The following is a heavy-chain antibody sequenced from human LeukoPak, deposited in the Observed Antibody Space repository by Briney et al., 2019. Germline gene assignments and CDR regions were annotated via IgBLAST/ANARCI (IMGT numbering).Heavy chain of an antibody. CDR3: ARDSGYIVFDY. V-gene: IGHV1-69*05. J-gene: IGHJ4*02. D-gene: IGHD5-18*01. CDR2: IIPIFGTA. Sequence: ASVKVSCKASGGTFISYAISWVRQAPGQGLEWMGRIIPIFGTANYAQKFQGRVTITTDESTSTAYMELSSLRSEDTAVYYCARDSGYIVFDYWGQGTLVTVSS. CDR1: GGTFISYA.